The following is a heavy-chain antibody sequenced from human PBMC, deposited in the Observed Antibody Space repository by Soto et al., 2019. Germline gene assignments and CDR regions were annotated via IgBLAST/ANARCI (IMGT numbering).Heavy chain of an antibody. V-gene: IGHV4-31*03. CDR1: GGSISSGGYY. CDR2: IYYSGST. Sequence: QVQLQESGPGLVKPSPTLSLTCTVSGGSISSGGYYWSWIRQHPGKGLEWVGYIYYSGSTYYNPSLKSRVTLSVDTSNNQCSLKLSSVTAADTAVYYCARRNSEMALDYWGQGTLVTVSS. D-gene: IGHD1-7*01. J-gene: IGHJ4*02. CDR3: ARRNSEMALDY.